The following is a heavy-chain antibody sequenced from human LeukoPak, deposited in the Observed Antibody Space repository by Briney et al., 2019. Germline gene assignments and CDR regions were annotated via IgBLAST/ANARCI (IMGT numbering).Heavy chain of an antibody. V-gene: IGHV4-39*01. D-gene: IGHD2-2*01. CDR3: ASNVPAALYYFDY. CDR1: GGSISSSSYY. CDR2: IHYSGST. Sequence: SETLSLTCTVSGGSISSSSYYWGWIRQPPGKGLEWIGSIHYSGSTYYNPSLKSRVTISVDTSKNQFSLKLSSVTAADTAVYYCASNVPAALYYFDYWGQGTLVTVSS. J-gene: IGHJ4*02.